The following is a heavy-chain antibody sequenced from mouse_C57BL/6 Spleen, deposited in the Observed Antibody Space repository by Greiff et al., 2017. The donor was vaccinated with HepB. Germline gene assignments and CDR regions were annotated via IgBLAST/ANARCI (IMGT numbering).Heavy chain of an antibody. Sequence: QVQLQQPGAELVKPGASVKLSCKASGYTFTSYWMQWVKQRPGQGLEWIGEIDPSDSYTNYNQKFKGKATLTVDTSSSTAYMQLSSLTSEDSAVYYCARGRLDVSQYYFDDWGQGTTLTVSS. CDR1: GYTFTSYW. J-gene: IGHJ2*01. CDR3: ARGRLDVSQYYFDD. D-gene: IGHD2-13*01. CDR2: IDPSDSYT. V-gene: IGHV1-50*01.